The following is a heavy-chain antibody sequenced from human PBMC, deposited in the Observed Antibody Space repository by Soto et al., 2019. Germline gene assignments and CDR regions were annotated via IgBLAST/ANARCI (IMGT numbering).Heavy chain of an antibody. D-gene: IGHD5-18*01. Sequence: QVQLVQSGAEVKKPGASVKVSCKASGYTFTSYGISWVRQAPGQGLEWMGWISAYNGNTNYAQKLQGRVTMIADTSRSMAYMELRSLRSDDTAVYYCASSLLVGYGLEGESDWGQGTLVTVSS. CDR1: GYTFTSYG. CDR2: ISAYNGNT. CDR3: ASSLLVGYGLEGESD. J-gene: IGHJ4*02. V-gene: IGHV1-18*01.